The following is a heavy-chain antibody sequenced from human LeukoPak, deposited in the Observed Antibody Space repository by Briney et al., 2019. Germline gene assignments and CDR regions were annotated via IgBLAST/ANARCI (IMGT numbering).Heavy chain of an antibody. CDR2: IYHSGST. D-gene: IGHD3-10*01. J-gene: IGHJ4*02. Sequence: SQTLSLTCTVSGGSISSGGYYWSWIRQPPGKGLEWIGYIYHSGSTYYNPSLKSRVTISVDTSKNQFSLKLSSVTAADTAVYYCARGFRQYYYGSGSYYPRRTHFDYWGQGTLVTVSS. V-gene: IGHV4-30-2*01. CDR3: ARGFRQYYYGSGSYYPRRTHFDY. CDR1: GGSISSGGYY.